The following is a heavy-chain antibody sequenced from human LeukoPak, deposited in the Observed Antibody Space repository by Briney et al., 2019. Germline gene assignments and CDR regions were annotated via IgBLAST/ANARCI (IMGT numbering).Heavy chain of an antibody. CDR1: GFTFSSYA. V-gene: IGHV3-23*01. CDR2: ISGSGGST. CDR3: AKSTYYSDSSGHKSGDYYFDY. Sequence: GGSLRLSCAASGFTFSSYAMTWVRQAPGKGLEWVSDISGSGGSTYYADSVKGRFTIFRDNSNNTLYLQMNSLRAEDTAVYYCAKSTYYSDSSGHKSGDYYFDYWGQGTLVTVSS. J-gene: IGHJ4*02. D-gene: IGHD3-22*01.